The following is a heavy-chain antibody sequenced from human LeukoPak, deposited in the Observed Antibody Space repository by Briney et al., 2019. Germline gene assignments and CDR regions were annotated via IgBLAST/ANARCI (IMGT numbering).Heavy chain of an antibody. CDR1: GYTFTGYY. CDR2: INPNRGGT. V-gene: IGHV1-2*06. CDR3: ARDPGDNWNDMDY. Sequence: GASVKVSCKASGYTFTGYYMHWVRQAPGQGLEWMGRINPNRGGTNYAQKFQGRVTMTRDTSISTAYMELSRLRSDDTAVYYCARDPGDNWNDMDYWGQGTLVTVSS. D-gene: IGHD1-1*01. J-gene: IGHJ4*02.